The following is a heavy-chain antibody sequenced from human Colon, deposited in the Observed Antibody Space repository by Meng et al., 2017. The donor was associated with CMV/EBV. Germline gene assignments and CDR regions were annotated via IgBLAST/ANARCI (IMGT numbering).Heavy chain of an antibody. CDR1: EFTFSGSA. J-gene: IGHJ4*02. CDR2: IRSKANSYAT. D-gene: IGHD7-27*01. CDR3: ASLDKLTGDSLDY. Sequence: GESLKISCVASEFTFSGSAMHWVRQASGKGLEWVGRIRSKANSYATAYVASVKGRFTISRDDSKNTAYLQMNSLKTEDTAVYYCASLDKLTGDSLDYWGQGTLVTVSS. V-gene: IGHV3-73*01.